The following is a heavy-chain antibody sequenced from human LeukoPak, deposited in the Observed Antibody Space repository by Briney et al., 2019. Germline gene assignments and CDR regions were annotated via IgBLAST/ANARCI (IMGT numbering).Heavy chain of an antibody. CDR1: GYTFSSFG. CDR2: SSAYNDT. J-gene: IGHJ4*02. Sequence: ASVKVSCKASGYTFSSFGISWVRQAPGPGLEWMGWSSAYNDTNHAQKFQCRVTMTTDTSTSTAYMEVRNLRSDDTAVYYCTRDLGVDTTMIFFDYWGQGSLVTVSS. CDR3: TRDLGVDTTMIFFDY. V-gene: IGHV1-18*01. D-gene: IGHD5-18*01.